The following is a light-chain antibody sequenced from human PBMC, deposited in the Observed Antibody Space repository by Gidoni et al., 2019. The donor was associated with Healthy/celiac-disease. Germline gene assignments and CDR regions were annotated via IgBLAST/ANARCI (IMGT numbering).Light chain of an antibody. CDR3: QVWDSSSDHYV. J-gene: IGLJ1*01. Sequence: SYVLTQPPSVSVAPGKTARITCGGNNIGSKSVHWYQQKPGQTPVLVIYYDSDRPSGSPERFSGSNSGNTATLTISRGEAGDEADYYCQVWDSSSDHYVFGTGTKVTVL. CDR1: NIGSKS. V-gene: IGLV3-21*04. CDR2: YDS.